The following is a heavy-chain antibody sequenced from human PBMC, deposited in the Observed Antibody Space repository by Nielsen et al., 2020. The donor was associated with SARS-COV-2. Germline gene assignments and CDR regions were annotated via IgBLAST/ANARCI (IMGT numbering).Heavy chain of an antibody. CDR2: INHSGST. Sequence: SETLSLTCAAYGGSFSGYYWSWIRQPPGKGLEWIGEINHSGSTNYNPSLKSRVTISVDTSKNQFSLKLSSVTAADTAVYYCARNRVGATRYMDVWGKGTTVTVSS. CDR1: GGSFSGYY. J-gene: IGHJ6*03. D-gene: IGHD1-26*01. V-gene: IGHV4-34*01. CDR3: ARNRVGATRYMDV.